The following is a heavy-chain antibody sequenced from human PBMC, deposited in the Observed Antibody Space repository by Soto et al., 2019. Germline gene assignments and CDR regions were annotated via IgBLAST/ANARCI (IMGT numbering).Heavy chain of an antibody. V-gene: IGHV3-48*03. J-gene: IGHJ6*02. D-gene: IGHD3-3*01. Sequence: GGSLRLSCAASGFTFSSYEMNWVRQAPGKGLEWVSYISSSGSTIYYADSVKGRFTISRDNAKNSLYLQMNSLRAEDTAVYYCARAAHYDFWSGYYNPRMDVWGQGTTVTVS. CDR2: ISSSGSTI. CDR1: GFTFSSYE. CDR3: ARAAHYDFWSGYYNPRMDV.